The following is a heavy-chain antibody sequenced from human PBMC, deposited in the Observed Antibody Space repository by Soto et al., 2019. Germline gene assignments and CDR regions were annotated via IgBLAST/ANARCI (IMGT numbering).Heavy chain of an antibody. CDR1: RYSFITYW. D-gene: IGHD6-6*01. CDR2: IYPGDADA. Sequence: GDSLKISWKGSRYSFITYWIAWMRQMPGRGLEWMGIIYPGDADARYSPSFQGQVTISADQSISTAYLQWSSLTASDTAMYYCAIRVGGKPVLDSWYFAIRGRGGLVTLSS. V-gene: IGHV5-51*01. J-gene: IGHJ2*01. CDR3: AIRVGGKPVLDSWYFAI.